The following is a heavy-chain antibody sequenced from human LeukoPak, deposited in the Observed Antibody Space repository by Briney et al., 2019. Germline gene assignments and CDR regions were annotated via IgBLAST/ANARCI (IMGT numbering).Heavy chain of an antibody. CDR1: GYTFTGYY. CDR2: INPNNGGT. J-gene: IGHJ4*02. Sequence: VASVTVSCKAAGYTFTGYYMHWVRQAPGQGLEWMGRINPNNGGTNYAQKFQGRVPMTRDTSISTAYMELSRLRSDDPAVYYCARHGSSSWYDYWGQGTLVTVSS. D-gene: IGHD6-13*01. V-gene: IGHV1-2*06. CDR3: ARHGSSSWYDY.